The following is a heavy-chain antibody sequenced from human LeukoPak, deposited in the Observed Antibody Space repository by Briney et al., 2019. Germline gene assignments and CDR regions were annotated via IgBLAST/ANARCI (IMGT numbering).Heavy chain of an antibody. CDR3: ARQAIVVVPAAILTDYYYYMDV. J-gene: IGHJ6*03. D-gene: IGHD2-2*02. CDR2: IYTSGST. Sequence: SETLSLTCTVSGGSISSYYWSWIRQPPGKGLEWIGYIYTSGSTNYNPSLKSRVTISVDTSKNQFSLKLSSVTAADTAVYYCARQAIVVVPAAILTDYYYYMDVWGKGTTVTVSS. CDR1: GGSISSYY. V-gene: IGHV4-4*09.